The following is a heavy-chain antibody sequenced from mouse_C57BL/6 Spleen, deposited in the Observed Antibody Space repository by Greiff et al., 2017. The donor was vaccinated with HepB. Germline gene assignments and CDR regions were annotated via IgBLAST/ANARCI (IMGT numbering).Heavy chain of an antibody. Sequence: VQLQQPGAELVMPGASVKLSCKASGYTFTSYWMHWVKQRPGQGLEWIGEIDPSDSYTNYNQKFKGKSTLTVDKSSSTAYMQLSSLTSEDSAVYYCARGPYYGNYVGAMDYWGQGTSVTVSS. D-gene: IGHD2-10*01. CDR1: GYTFTSYW. V-gene: IGHV1-69*01. CDR2: IDPSDSYT. J-gene: IGHJ4*01. CDR3: ARGPYYGNYVGAMDY.